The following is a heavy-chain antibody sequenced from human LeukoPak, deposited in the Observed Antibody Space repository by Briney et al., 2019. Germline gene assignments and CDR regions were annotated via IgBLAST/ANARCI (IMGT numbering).Heavy chain of an antibody. CDR2: INPNSGGT. D-gene: IGHD3-9*01. J-gene: IGHJ5*02. CDR3: ARSAFDDILP. V-gene: IGHV1-2*02. CDR1: GYIFTGYY. Sequence: ASVKVSCKASGYIFTGYYMHWVRQAPGQGLEWMGWINPNSGGTNYAQKFQGRVTMTRDTSISTAYMELSRLRSDDKAVYYCARSAFDDILPWGQGTLVTVSS.